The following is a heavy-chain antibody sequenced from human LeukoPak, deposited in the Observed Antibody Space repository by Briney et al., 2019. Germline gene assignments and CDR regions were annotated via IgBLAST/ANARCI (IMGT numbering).Heavy chain of an antibody. D-gene: IGHD3-22*01. J-gene: IGHJ4*02. CDR2: INAGNGNT. CDR3: ARDFGTLYYYDGSGVFDY. CDR1: GYTFTIYA. Sequence: GASVKVSCKASGYTFTIYAMHWVRQAPGQRLEWMGWINAGNGNTKYSQKFQGRVTITRDTSASTAYMELSSLRSEDTAVYYCARDFGTLYYYDGSGVFDYWGQGTLVTVSS. V-gene: IGHV1-3*01.